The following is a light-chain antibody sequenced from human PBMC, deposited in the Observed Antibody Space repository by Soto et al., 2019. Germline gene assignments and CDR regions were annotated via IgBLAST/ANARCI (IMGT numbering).Light chain of an antibody. CDR2: RAS. J-gene: IGKJ1*01. CDR1: QSVNSD. CDR3: QPHDNWPRT. Sequence: ETVLTQCPATLSESPGGRATLSCRASQSVNSDLAWFQKKPGQAPRRLIYRASTRATGIPARFSGGGSGTEFTLTISSLQSEDFAVYYCQPHDNWPRTVGQGTKV. V-gene: IGKV3-15*01.